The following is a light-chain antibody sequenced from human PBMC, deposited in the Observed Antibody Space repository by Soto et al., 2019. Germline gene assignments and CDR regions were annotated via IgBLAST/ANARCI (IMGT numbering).Light chain of an antibody. V-gene: IGKV1-5*01. Sequence: EIQMTQSPSTLSASVGDTVTVTCRASQSVSGRLAWYQQTPGEAPRLLIYGASALPRGVPSRFSGSGSGTKFTLTIASLQSDDFATYYCQQYETFSGTFGPGTKVDIK. CDR2: GAS. J-gene: IGKJ1*01. CDR3: QQYETFSGT. CDR1: QSVSGR.